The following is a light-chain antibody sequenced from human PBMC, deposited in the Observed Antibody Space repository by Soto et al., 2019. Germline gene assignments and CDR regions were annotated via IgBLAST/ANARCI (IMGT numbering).Light chain of an antibody. J-gene: IGKJ1*01. CDR1: QGIKDY. CDR3: QQYGSSPGT. V-gene: IGKV3-20*01. Sequence: EVVLTQSPATLSVSPGERATLSCRASQGIKDYVAWFQQKPGQAPRLLIYGASSRATGIPDRFSGSGSGTDFTLTISRLEPEDFAVYYCQQYGSSPGTFGQGTKVDIK. CDR2: GAS.